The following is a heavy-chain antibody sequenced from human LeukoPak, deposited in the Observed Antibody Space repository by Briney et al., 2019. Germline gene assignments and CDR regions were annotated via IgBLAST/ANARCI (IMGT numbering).Heavy chain of an antibody. CDR3: ARVAVAGSQTYWYFDL. CDR2: TYYRSKWYN. CDR1: GDSVSSNSAA. V-gene: IGHV6-1*01. D-gene: IGHD6-19*01. J-gene: IGHJ2*01. Sequence: SQTLSLTCAISGDSVSSNSAAWNWIRQSPSRGLEWLGRTYYRSKWYNDYAVSVKSRITINPDTSKNQFSLQLNSMTPEDTAVYYCARVAVAGSQTYWYFDLWGRGTLVTVSS.